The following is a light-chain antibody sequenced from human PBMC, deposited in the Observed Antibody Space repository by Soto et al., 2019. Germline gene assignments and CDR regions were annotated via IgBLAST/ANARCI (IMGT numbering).Light chain of an antibody. Sequence: DIVMTQSPLSLPVTPGEPASISCRSSQSLLHSNGYNYLDWYLQKPGQSPQLLIYLGSNRASGVPDRFSGSGSGTDFTLKISRVEADEVGVYYCMQALQTPITFGQGTRLEIK. CDR3: MQALQTPIT. CDR2: LGS. CDR1: QSLLHSNGYNY. J-gene: IGKJ5*01. V-gene: IGKV2-28*01.